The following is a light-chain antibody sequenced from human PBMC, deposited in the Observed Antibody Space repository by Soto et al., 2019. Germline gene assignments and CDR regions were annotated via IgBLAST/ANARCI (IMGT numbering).Light chain of an antibody. Sequence: NVFTQSPGTLSLSPGERATPSCRARQSVSSSYLAWYQQKPGQAPRLLIYGASSRATGIPDRFSGSGSGTDFTLTISRLEPEDFAVYYCQQYGSSPLTFGGGTKVDIK. CDR2: GAS. CDR3: QQYGSSPLT. CDR1: QSVSSSY. V-gene: IGKV3-20*01. J-gene: IGKJ4*01.